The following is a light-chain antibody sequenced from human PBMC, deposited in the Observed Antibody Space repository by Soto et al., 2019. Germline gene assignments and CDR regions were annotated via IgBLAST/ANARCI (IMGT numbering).Light chain of an antibody. CDR3: SSYTRSSTLGV. V-gene: IGLV2-14*01. CDR2: DVS. CDR1: SSGVGGYNY. J-gene: IGLJ1*01. Sequence: QSALTQPASVSGSPGQSITISCTGTSSGVGGYNYVSWYQQHPGKAPKLMIYDVSNRPSGVSNRFSGSKSGNTASLTISGLQAEDEADYYCSSYTRSSTLGVFGTGTKVTVL.